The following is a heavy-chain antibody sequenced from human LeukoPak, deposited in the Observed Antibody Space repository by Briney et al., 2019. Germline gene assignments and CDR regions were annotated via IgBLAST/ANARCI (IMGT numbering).Heavy chain of an antibody. J-gene: IGHJ4*02. D-gene: IGHD2-8*01. CDR2: ISGSGGST. CDR1: GFTFNSYA. CDR3: AKDIVLMIYANGFDY. Sequence: PGGSLRLSCAASGFTFNSYAMSWVRQAPGKGLEWVAAISGSGGSTDYADPVKGRFTISRDNSKNTLYMQMNSLRAEDTAVYYCAKDIVLMIYANGFDYWGQGTLVTVSS. V-gene: IGHV3-23*01.